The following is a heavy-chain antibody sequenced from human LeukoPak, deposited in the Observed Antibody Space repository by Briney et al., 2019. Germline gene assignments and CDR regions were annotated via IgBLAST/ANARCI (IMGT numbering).Heavy chain of an antibody. CDR1: GFTFSDYY. CDR2: ISSSGSTI. Sequence: GGSLRLSCAASGFTFSDYYMSWIRQAPGKGLEWVSYISSSGSTIYYADSVKGRFTISRDNSKNTLYLQMNSLRAEDTAVYYCARGTAYYYDSSGPTIDYWGQGTLVTVSS. J-gene: IGHJ4*02. D-gene: IGHD3-22*01. CDR3: ARGTAYYYDSSGPTIDY. V-gene: IGHV3-11*04.